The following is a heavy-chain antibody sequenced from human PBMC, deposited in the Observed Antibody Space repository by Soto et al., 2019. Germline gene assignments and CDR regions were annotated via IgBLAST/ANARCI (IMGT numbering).Heavy chain of an antibody. Sequence: SETLSLTCAVSGGSISSSNWWSWVRQPPGKGLEWIGEIYHSGSTNYNPSLKSRVTISVDKSKNRFSLKLSSVTAADTAVYYCARDRKEGYYYYGMDVWGQGTTVTVSS. CDR2: IYHSGST. CDR3: ARDRKEGYYYYGMDV. V-gene: IGHV4-4*02. CDR1: GGSISSSNW. J-gene: IGHJ6*02.